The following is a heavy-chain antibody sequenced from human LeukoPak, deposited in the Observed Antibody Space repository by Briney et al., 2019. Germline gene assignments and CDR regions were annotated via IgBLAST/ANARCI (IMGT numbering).Heavy chain of an antibody. CDR2: ISGSGGNT. D-gene: IGHD1-26*01. Sequence: PGGSLRLSCAASGFTFSSHAMSWVRQAPGKGLEWVSSISGSGGNTYYADSVKGRFTISRDNSKNTLYLQMNSLRAEDTAIYYCAKDLRSGSYYYSFDYWGQGALVTVSS. J-gene: IGHJ4*02. CDR1: GFTFSSHA. V-gene: IGHV3-23*01. CDR3: AKDLRSGSYYYSFDY.